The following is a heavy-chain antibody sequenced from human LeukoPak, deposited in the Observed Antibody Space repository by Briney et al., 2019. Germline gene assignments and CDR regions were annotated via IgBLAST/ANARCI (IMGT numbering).Heavy chain of an antibody. Sequence: PGGSLRLSCAASGFTFRTYALHWVRQAPGKGLEYVSAISTNGDGTYYADSVKGRFTISRDNSKNTLFLQMGSLRADDMAVYYCARWGSTGCYDYWGQGTLVTVSS. D-gene: IGHD2-2*01. CDR2: ISTNGDGT. J-gene: IGHJ4*02. CDR1: GFTFRTYA. V-gene: IGHV3-64*02. CDR3: ARWGSTGCYDY.